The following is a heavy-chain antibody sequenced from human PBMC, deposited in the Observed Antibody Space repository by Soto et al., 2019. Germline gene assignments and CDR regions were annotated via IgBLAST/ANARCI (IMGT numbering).Heavy chain of an antibody. J-gene: IGHJ6*02. V-gene: IGHV3-43*01. CDR2: ITWNGANT. D-gene: IGHD3-16*01. CDR1: GFRFDEYN. Sequence: PGGSLRLSCAASGFRFDEYNMHWVRQAPGKGLEWLSLITWNGANTYYADSVKGRFTISRDGTTKSVSLQMTSLKREDTGLYYCARETLSYGSALDVWGQGTTVTVPS. CDR3: ARETLSYGSALDV.